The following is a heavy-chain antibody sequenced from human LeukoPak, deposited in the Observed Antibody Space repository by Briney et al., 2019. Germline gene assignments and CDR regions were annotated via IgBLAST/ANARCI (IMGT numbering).Heavy chain of an antibody. Sequence: GGSLRLSCAASGFTFSSYGMSWVRQAPGKGLEWVSGISSIDGSTYYADSVKGRFTVSRDNSKNTLYLQMNSLRAEDTAVYYCAKVASGSYYNWPFDYWGQGTLVTVSS. CDR2: ISSIDGST. J-gene: IGHJ4*02. V-gene: IGHV3-23*01. CDR1: GFTFSSYG. CDR3: AKVASGSYYNWPFDY. D-gene: IGHD1-26*01.